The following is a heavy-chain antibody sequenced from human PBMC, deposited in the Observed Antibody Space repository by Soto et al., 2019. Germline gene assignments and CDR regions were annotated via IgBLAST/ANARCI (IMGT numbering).Heavy chain of an antibody. Sequence: TSETLSLTCPVSGGSISSYYWGWVRQPPGKGLEWIGYIYYSGSTNYNPSLKSRVTISVDTSKNQFSLKLSSVTAADTAVYYCARDWLNGEYPSGMDVWGQGTTVTVSS. CDR3: ARDWLNGEYPSGMDV. CDR1: GGSISSYY. J-gene: IGHJ6*02. D-gene: IGHD2-2*02. CDR2: IYYSGST. V-gene: IGHV4-59*01.